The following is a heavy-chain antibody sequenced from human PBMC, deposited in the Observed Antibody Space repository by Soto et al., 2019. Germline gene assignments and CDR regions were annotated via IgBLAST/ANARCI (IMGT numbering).Heavy chain of an antibody. CDR3: AKDRSVDTRDWFDP. D-gene: IGHD5-18*01. CDR2: ISGSGGST. Sequence: SVGSLRLSCAASGFTFGTYAMNWVRQAPGKGLEWVSGISGSGGSTYYTDSVKGRFTISRDNSKNTLYLQMNSLRADDTAVYYCAKDRSVDTRDWFDPWGQGTLVTVSS. V-gene: IGHV3-23*01. CDR1: GFTFGTYA. J-gene: IGHJ5*02.